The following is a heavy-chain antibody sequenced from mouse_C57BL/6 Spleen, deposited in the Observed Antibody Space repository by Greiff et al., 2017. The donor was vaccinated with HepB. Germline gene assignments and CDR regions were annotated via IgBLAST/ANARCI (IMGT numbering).Heavy chain of an antibody. J-gene: IGHJ4*01. Sequence: QVQLQQPGAELVMPGASVKLSCKASGYTFTSYWMHWVKQRPGQGLEWIGEIDPSDSYTNYNQKFKGKSTLTVDKSSSTAYMQLSSLTSEDSAVYCCARLGFAMDYWGQGTSVTVSS. CDR3: ARLGFAMDY. CDR1: GYTFTSYW. V-gene: IGHV1-69*01. CDR2: IDPSDSYT. D-gene: IGHD4-1*01.